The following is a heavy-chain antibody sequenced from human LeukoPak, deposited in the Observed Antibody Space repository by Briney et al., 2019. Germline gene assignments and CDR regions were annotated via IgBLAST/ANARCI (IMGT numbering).Heavy chain of an antibody. Sequence: GGSLRLSCAASAFSLSAYNMNWVRQAPGKGLEWVSVIYSGGSTYYADSVKGRFTISRDNSKNTLYLQMNSLRAEDTAVYYCAREGDYYDSSGHAFDIWGQGTMVTVSS. CDR2: IYSGGST. D-gene: IGHD3-22*01. V-gene: IGHV3-66*01. CDR3: AREGDYYDSSGHAFDI. CDR1: AFSLSAYN. J-gene: IGHJ3*02.